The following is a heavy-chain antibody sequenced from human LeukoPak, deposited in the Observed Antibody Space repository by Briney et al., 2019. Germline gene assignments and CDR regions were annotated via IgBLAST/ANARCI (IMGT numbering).Heavy chain of an antibody. D-gene: IGHD2-8*01. CDR2: IHYSGST. Sequence: PSETLSLTCTVSGGSISSYYWSWIRQPPGKGLEWIGYIHYSGSTNYNPSLKSRVTISVDTSKDQFSLKLSSVTAADTAVYYCARAGWSHGWFDPWGQGTLVTVSS. V-gene: IGHV4-59*01. CDR1: GGSISSYY. J-gene: IGHJ5*02. CDR3: ARAGWSHGWFDP.